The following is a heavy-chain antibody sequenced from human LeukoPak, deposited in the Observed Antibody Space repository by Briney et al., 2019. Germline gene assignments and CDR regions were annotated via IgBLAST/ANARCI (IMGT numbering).Heavy chain of an antibody. CDR2: ISAYNGNT. CDR3: ARGARGGRAAADHFDY. J-gene: IGHJ4*02. V-gene: IGHV1-18*01. CDR1: GYTFTSYG. D-gene: IGHD6-13*01. Sequence: PSASVKVSCKASGYTFTSYGISWVRQAPGQGLEWMGWISAYNGNTNYAQKLQGRVTMTTDTSTSTAYMELRSLRSDDTAVYYCARGARGGRAAADHFDYWGQGTLVTVSS.